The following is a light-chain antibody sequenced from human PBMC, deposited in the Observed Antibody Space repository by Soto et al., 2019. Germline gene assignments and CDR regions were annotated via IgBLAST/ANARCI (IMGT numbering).Light chain of an antibody. CDR2: SAS. CDR1: QGIGNS. V-gene: IGKV1-27*01. Sequence: DIQMTQSPPSLSASVGDRVTITCRASQGIGNSLAWYQQKPGTVPKLLIYSASTLQSGVPSRFSGSGSGTDFTLTISSLQLEDVAAYYCQKYNTVPATFGQGTRLEIK. J-gene: IGKJ5*01. CDR3: QKYNTVPAT.